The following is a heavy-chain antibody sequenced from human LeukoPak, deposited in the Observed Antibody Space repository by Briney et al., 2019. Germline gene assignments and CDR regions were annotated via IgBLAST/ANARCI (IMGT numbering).Heavy chain of an antibody. CDR1: GFTFSSYG. V-gene: IGHV3-33*01. D-gene: IGHD5-12*01. CDR3: ARCPTRGYSGYASY. CDR2: IWYDGSNK. J-gene: IGHJ4*02. Sequence: PGRSLRLSCAASGFTFSSYGMHWVRQAPGKGLEWVAVIWYDGSNKYYADSVKGRFTISRDNSKNTLYLQMNSLRAEDTAVYYCARCPTRGYSGYASYWGQGNLVTVSS.